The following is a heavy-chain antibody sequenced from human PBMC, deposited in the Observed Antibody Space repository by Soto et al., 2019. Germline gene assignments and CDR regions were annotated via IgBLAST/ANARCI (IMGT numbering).Heavy chain of an antibody. CDR1: GFTVSSNY. J-gene: IGHJ5*02. CDR2: IYSGGST. CDR3: ARADYDNWFDP. V-gene: IGHV3-66*01. D-gene: IGHD4-17*01. Sequence: EVQLVESGGGLVQPGGSLRLSCAASGFTVSSNYMSWVRQAPGKGLEWVSVIYSGGSTYYADSVKGRFTISRDNSKNTLYIQMNSLRAEDTAVYYCARADYDNWFDPWGQGTLVTVSS.